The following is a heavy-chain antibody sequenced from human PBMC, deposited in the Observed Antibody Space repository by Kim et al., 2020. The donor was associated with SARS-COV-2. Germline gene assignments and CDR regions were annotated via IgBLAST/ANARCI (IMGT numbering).Heavy chain of an antibody. V-gene: IGHV1-8*01. Sequence: ASVKVSCKASRYTFTSYDINWVRQATGQGLEWMGWMNPNSGNTGYAQKFQGRVTMTRNTSISTAYMELSSLRSEDTAVYYCATRGYSYGYYFDYWGQGTLVTVSS. CDR1: RYTFTSYD. J-gene: IGHJ4*02. CDR3: ATRGYSYGYYFDY. CDR2: MNPNSGNT. D-gene: IGHD5-18*01.